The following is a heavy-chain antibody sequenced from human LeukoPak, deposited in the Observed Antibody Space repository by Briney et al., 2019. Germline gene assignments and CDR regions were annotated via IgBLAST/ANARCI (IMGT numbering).Heavy chain of an antibody. CDR2: LSGDSSSI. V-gene: IGHV3-53*01. Sequence: GGSLRLSCAASGFTVSSNYMSWVRQAPGKGLEWVSGLSGDSSSIYYAASVKGRFTISRDNSKNMLYLQMNSLRAEDTAVYYCTRFRGSGSSTLYSFDYWGQGSLVTVAP. D-gene: IGHD3-10*01. CDR3: TRFRGSGSSTLYSFDY. CDR1: GFTVSSNY. J-gene: IGHJ4*02.